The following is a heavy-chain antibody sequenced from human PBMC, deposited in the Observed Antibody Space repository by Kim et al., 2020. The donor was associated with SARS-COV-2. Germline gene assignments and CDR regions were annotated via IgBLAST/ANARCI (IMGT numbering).Heavy chain of an antibody. D-gene: IGHD3-22*01. V-gene: IGHV4-59*13. CDR3: ARGGSSGFHFDY. CDR2: IFNTGGT. CDR1: GDSFSPSY. J-gene: IGHJ4*02. Sequence: SETLSLTCTVSGDSFSPSYWSWIRQPPGKGLEWIGYIFNTGGTNYNPSIYNPSLKSRVTISVDTSNNQFSLELNSVTAADTAIYFCARGGSSGFHFDYWGQGTLVTVSS.